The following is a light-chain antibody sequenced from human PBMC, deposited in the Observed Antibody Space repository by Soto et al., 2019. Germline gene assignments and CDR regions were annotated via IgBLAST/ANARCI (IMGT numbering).Light chain of an antibody. V-gene: IGLV1-51*01. Sequence: QSVMTQPPSVSAAPGQTVTISCSGSSSNIGGNSVSWYQQLPATAPKLLIYYDDKRPSGIPDRFSGSKSGTSATLGITGFQTGDEADYYCGSWDSSLSAYVFATGTKLTVL. CDR2: YDD. CDR3: GSWDSSLSAYV. J-gene: IGLJ1*01. CDR1: SSNIGGNS.